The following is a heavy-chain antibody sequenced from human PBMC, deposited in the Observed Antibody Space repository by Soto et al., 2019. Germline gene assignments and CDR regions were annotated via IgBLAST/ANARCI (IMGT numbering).Heavy chain of an antibody. CDR1: GGTFSSYA. CDR3: ARVLTAMGFNYYGMDV. J-gene: IGHJ6*02. Sequence: QVQLVQSGAEVKKPGSSVKVSCKASGGTFSSYAISWVRQAPGQGLEWMGGIIPIFGTANYAQKFQGRVTITADESTSTAYMELSSLRSEDTAMYYCARVLTAMGFNYYGMDVWGQGTTVTVSS. V-gene: IGHV1-69*01. D-gene: IGHD5-18*01. CDR2: IIPIFGTA.